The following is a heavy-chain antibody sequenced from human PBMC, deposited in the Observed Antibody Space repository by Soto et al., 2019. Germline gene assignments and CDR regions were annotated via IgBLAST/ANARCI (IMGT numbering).Heavy chain of an antibody. V-gene: IGHV3-21*01. D-gene: IGHD5-12*01. CDR3: AREVSKYSGYDFDY. J-gene: IGHJ4*02. CDR1: GFTFSSYS. Sequence: EVQLVESGGGLVKPGGSLRLSCAASGFTFSSYSMNWVRQAPGKGLEWVSSISSSSSYIYYADSVKGRFTISRDNATNSLSPQMNSLRAEDTAVYYCAREVSKYSGYDFDYWGQGTLVTVSS. CDR2: ISSSSSYI.